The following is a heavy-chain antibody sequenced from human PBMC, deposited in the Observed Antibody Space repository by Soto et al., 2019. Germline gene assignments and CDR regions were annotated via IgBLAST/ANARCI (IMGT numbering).Heavy chain of an antibody. D-gene: IGHD3-22*01. J-gene: IGHJ5*02. CDR2: INPNSGGT. Sequence: QVQLVQSGAEVKKPGASVKVSCKASGYTFTSYYMHWVRQAPGQGLEWMGWINPNSGGTNYAQKFQGRVTMTRDTSISTAYMELSRLRSDDTAVYYCARGDYYDSSGYYYNWFDPWGQGTLVTVSS. CDR1: GYTFTSYY. V-gene: IGHV1-2*02. CDR3: ARGDYYDSSGYYYNWFDP.